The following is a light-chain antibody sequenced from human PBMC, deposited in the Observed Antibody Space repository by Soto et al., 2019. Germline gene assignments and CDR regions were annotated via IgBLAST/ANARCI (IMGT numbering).Light chain of an antibody. CDR3: QQSNNWPYT. CDR2: GAS. J-gene: IGKJ2*01. Sequence: EVVRTQSPATLSVSPGERATLSCRASQSVSHNFARYQQKPGQAPSLLFYGASTRATGIPARFSGSGSGTDFNLTISSLQSEDFAVYYCQQSNNWPYTFCQGTKLEIK. V-gene: IGKV3-15*01. CDR1: QSVSHN.